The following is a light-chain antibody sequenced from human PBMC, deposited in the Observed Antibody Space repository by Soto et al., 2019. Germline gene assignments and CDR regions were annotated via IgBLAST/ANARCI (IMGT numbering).Light chain of an antibody. CDR3: SSSTSDSILV. CDR1: SSDVGAYNY. V-gene: IGLV2-14*01. Sequence: QTVLTQPASVSGSPGQSITISCTGTSSDVGAYNYVSWYQQHPGKAPQLMIFEVSHRPSGVSNRFSASKSGNTASLTISGLQAEDEADYYCSSSTSDSILVFGGGTHLTVL. CDR2: EVS. J-gene: IGLJ2*01.